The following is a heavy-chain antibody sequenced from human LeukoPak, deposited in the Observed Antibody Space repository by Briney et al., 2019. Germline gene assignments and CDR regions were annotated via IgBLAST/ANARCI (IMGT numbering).Heavy chain of an antibody. CDR1: GGTFSSYA. Sequence: SVKVSCKASGGTFSSYAISWVRQAPGQGVEWMGGIIPIFGTANYAQKFQGRGTITTDESTSTAYMELSSLRSEDTAVYYCARGDLEVKALDYWGQGTLVTVSS. CDR2: IIPIFGTA. D-gene: IGHD4-23*01. J-gene: IGHJ4*02. V-gene: IGHV1-69*05. CDR3: ARGDLEVKALDY.